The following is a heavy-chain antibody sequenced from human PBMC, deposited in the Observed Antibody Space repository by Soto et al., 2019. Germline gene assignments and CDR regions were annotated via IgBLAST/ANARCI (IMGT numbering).Heavy chain of an antibody. CDR2: ISAYNGNT. D-gene: IGHD4-17*01. CDR1: GYTFTSHG. V-gene: IGHV1-18*01. Sequence: QVQLVQSGAEVKKPGASVKVSCKASGYTFTSHGISWVRQAPGQGLEWMGWISAYNGNTNYAQKLQGRVTMTTDTSTSTAYMELRSLRSDDTAVYYCARDSRFSHDYGDPHFDYWGQGTLVTVSS. J-gene: IGHJ4*02. CDR3: ARDSRFSHDYGDPHFDY.